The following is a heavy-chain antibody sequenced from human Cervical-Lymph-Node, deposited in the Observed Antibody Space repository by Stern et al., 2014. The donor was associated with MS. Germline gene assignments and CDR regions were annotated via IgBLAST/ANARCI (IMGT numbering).Heavy chain of an antibody. Sequence: QLQLQESGPGLVKPSGTLSLTCAVSGGSIRSSNWWSWVRQPPGKGLEWIGEIYHSRTTNYNPSRKSRVTISVDKSKNQFSLKVRSVTAADSAVYYCAKATSYVDDYESRELDYWGQGTLVTVSS. CDR2: IYHSRTT. CDR3: AKATSYVDDYESRELDY. J-gene: IGHJ4*02. D-gene: IGHD3-22*01. V-gene: IGHV4-4*02. CDR1: GGSIRSSNW.